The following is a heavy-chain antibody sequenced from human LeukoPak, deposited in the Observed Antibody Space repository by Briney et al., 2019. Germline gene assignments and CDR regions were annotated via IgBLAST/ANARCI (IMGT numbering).Heavy chain of an antibody. Sequence: ASVKVSCKASRYTFSNYDINWVRQATGQGLEWMGWMSPNSGNTGYAQKFQGRVTMTRNTSISTAYMELSSLRSEDTAIYYCASPVKYYDTWSGYPPFDYWGQGTLVTVSS. CDR2: MSPNSGNT. V-gene: IGHV1-8*01. CDR3: ASPVKYYDTWSGYPPFDY. J-gene: IGHJ4*02. CDR1: RYTFSNYD. D-gene: IGHD3-3*01.